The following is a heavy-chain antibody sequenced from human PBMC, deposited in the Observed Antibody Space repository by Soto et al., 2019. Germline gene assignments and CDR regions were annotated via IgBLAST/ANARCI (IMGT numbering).Heavy chain of an antibody. V-gene: IGHV3-48*03. CDR2: ISSSGSTI. J-gene: IGHJ4*02. D-gene: IGHD4-17*01. Sequence: EVQLVESGGGLVQPGGSLRLSCAASGFTFSSYEMNWDRQAPGKGLEWVSYISSSGSTIYYADSVKGRFTISRDNAKNSLYLQMNSLRAEDTAVYYCARGVNDYGGSDYWGQGTLVTVSS. CDR3: ARGVNDYGGSDY. CDR1: GFTFSSYE.